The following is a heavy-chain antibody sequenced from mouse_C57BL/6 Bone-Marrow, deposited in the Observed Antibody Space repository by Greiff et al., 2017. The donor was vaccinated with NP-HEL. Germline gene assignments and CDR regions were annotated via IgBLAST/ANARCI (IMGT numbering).Heavy chain of an antibody. Sequence: QVQLQQPGAELVMPGASVKLSCKASGYTFTSYWMHWVKQRPGQGLEWIGEIDPSDSYTNYNQKFKGKSTLTVDKSSSTAYMQLSSLTSEDSAVYYCARCNDYDCYFDVWGTGTTVTVSS. D-gene: IGHD2-4*01. CDR1: GYTFTSYW. CDR3: ARCNDYDCYFDV. V-gene: IGHV1-69*01. CDR2: IDPSDSYT. J-gene: IGHJ1*03.